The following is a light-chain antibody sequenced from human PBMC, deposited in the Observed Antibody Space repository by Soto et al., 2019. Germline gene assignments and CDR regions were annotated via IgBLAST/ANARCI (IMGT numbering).Light chain of an antibody. CDR2: KAS. CDR3: QQYNTYWT. V-gene: IGKV1-5*03. CDR1: QSVSSW. J-gene: IGKJ1*01. Sequence: DIQMTQSPSTVSASVGDRVTITCRASQSVSSWLAWYQQKPGKAPKLLIYKASSLESGVPSRFSGSGSGTELTLTISGLQAEDFATYYCQQYNTYWTFGQGTKVDIK.